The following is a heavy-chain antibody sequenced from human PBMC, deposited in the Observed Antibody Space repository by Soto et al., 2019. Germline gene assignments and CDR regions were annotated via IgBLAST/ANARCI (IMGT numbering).Heavy chain of an antibody. Sequence: PGGSLRLSCAASGFTFSSYSMNWVRQAPGKGLEWVSSISSSSSYIYYADSVKGRFTISRDNAKNSLYLQMNSLRAEDTAVYYCASSVVRDCSSTSCYGGYEVGGFAPWGQGTLVTVSS. V-gene: IGHV3-21*01. J-gene: IGHJ5*02. CDR1: GFTFSSYS. D-gene: IGHD2-2*01. CDR2: ISSSSSYI. CDR3: ASSVVRDCSSTSCYGGYEVGGFAP.